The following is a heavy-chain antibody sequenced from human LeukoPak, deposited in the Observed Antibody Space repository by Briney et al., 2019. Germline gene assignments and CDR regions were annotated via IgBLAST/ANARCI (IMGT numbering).Heavy chain of an antibody. CDR2: INSDGRST. D-gene: IGHD3-16*02. J-gene: IGHJ4*02. CDR1: GFTFSSYW. V-gene: IGHV3-74*01. CDR3: ASLTPMITFGGVIVHDY. Sequence: GGSLRLSCAASGFTFSSYWMHWVRQAPGKGLVWVSRINSDGRSTSYADSVKGRFTISRDNAKNKLYLQMNSLRAEDTAVYYCASLTPMITFGGVIVHDYWGQGTLVTVSS.